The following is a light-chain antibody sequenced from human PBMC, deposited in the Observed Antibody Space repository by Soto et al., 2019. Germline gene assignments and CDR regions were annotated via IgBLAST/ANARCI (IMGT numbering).Light chain of an antibody. CDR1: QSISVW. V-gene: IGKV1-5*03. CDR2: KAS. Sequence: DIQMTQSPSTLSASVGDRVTITCRASQSISVWLAWYQQKAGKAPNLLIYKASRLESGVPSRFSGSGSETEFTLTISGLQPDDFATYYCQQYNSYRTCGQGTKVDIK. J-gene: IGKJ1*01. CDR3: QQYNSYRT.